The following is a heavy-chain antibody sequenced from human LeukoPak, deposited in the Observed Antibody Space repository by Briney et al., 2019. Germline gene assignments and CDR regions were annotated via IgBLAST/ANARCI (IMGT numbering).Heavy chain of an antibody. CDR2: IWYDGSNK. CDR1: GFTFSSYG. Sequence: GRSLRLSCAASGFTFSSYGMHWVRQAPGKGLEWVAVIWYDGSNKYYADSVKGRFTISRDNSKNTLYLQMSTLRGEDTAVYYCAKHLVKNFYDNSGYLGAFDIWGRGTMVTVSP. CDR3: AKHLVKNFYDNSGYLGAFDI. J-gene: IGHJ3*02. D-gene: IGHD3-22*01. V-gene: IGHV3-33*06.